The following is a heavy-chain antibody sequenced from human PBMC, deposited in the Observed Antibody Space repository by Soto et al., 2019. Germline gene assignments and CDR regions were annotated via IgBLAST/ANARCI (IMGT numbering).Heavy chain of an antibody. D-gene: IGHD6-13*01. J-gene: IGHJ6*02. CDR3: ARDKQQLASNYYYYYGMDV. CDR2: IIPIFGTA. V-gene: IGHV1-69*13. CDR1: GGTFSSYA. Sequence: SVKVSCKASGGTFSSYAISWVRQAPGQGLEWMGGIIPIFGTANYAQKFQGRVTITADESTSTAYMELSSLRSEDTAVYYCARDKQQLASNYYYYYGMDVWGQGTTVTVSS.